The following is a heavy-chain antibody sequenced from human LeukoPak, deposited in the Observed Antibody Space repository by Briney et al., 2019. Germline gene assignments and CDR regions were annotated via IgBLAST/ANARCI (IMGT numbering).Heavy chain of an antibody. D-gene: IGHD5-12*01. CDR1: GFTFSSYE. J-gene: IGHJ6*03. V-gene: IGHV4-34*01. CDR3: ARYSGYDSDYYYYMDV. Sequence: SGGSLRLSCAASGFTFSSYEMNWVRQPPGKGLEWIGEINHSGSTNYNPSLKSRVTISVDTSKNQFSLKLSSVTAADTAVYYCARYSGYDSDYYYYMDVWGKGTTVTISS. CDR2: INHSGST.